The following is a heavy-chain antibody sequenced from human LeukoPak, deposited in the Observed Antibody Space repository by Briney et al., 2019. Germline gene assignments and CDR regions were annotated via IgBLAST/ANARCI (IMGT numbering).Heavy chain of an antibody. CDR2: INGDGSST. D-gene: IGHD3-3*01. CDR3: ARGKSGVVDY. J-gene: IGHJ4*02. Sequence: GGSLRLSCAASGFTFSPYWMHWVRQAPGKGMVWVSRINGDGSSTSYADSVKGRVTISRDNAKNTLYLQMNSLRAEDTAVFYCARGKSGVVDYWGQGTLVTVSS. V-gene: IGHV3-74*01. CDR1: GFTFSPYW.